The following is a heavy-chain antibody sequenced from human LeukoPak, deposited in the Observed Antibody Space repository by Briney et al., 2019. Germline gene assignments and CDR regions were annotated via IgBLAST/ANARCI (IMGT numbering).Heavy chain of an antibody. Sequence: SETLSLTCAVYGGSFSGYYWSWIHQPPGKGLEWIGEINHSGSTNYNPSLKSRVTISVDTSKNQFSLKLSSVTAADTAVYYCARDGGYSYGYHWGQGTLVTVSS. CDR1: GGSFSGYY. J-gene: IGHJ5*02. CDR3: ARDGGYSYGYH. CDR2: INHSGST. D-gene: IGHD5-18*01. V-gene: IGHV4-34*01.